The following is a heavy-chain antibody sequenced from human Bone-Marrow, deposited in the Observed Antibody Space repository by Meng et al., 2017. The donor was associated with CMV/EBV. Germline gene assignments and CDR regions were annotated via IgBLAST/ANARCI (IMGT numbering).Heavy chain of an antibody. Sequence: GRSLRLSSAASGFTFSSSSMNWVRQAPGKGLEWVSSISSSSSYIYYADSVKGRFTISRDNAKNSRYLQMNSLRAEDTAVYYCAREDGGNKGRGRRLWGQGTLVTVSS. V-gene: IGHV3-21*01. J-gene: IGHJ4*02. D-gene: IGHD4-23*01. CDR3: AREDGGNKGRGRRL. CDR1: GFTFSSSS. CDR2: ISSSSSYI.